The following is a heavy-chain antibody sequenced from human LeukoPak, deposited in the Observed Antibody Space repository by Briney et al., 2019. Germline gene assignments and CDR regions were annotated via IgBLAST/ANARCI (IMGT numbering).Heavy chain of an antibody. CDR3: ARAVRALSDY. Sequence: GGSLRLSCAASGFTFSSYAMSWVRQAPGKGLEWVSYISSSGSTIYYADSVKGRFTISRDNAKNSLYLQMNSLRAEDTAVYYCARAVRALSDYWGQGTLVTVSS. D-gene: IGHD2/OR15-2a*01. CDR1: GFTFSSYA. J-gene: IGHJ4*02. V-gene: IGHV3-48*04. CDR2: ISSSGSTI.